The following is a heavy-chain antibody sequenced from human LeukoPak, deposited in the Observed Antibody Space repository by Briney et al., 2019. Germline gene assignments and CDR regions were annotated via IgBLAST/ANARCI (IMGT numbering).Heavy chain of an antibody. J-gene: IGHJ4*02. V-gene: IGHV4-59*08. CDR2: IYYSGST. CDR3: ARLYCSSSSCYDY. CDR1: GGSISSYY. D-gene: IGHD2-2*01. Sequence: SETLSLTCTVSGGSISSYYWSWIRLPPGQGLEWIGYIYYSGSTNYNPSLKSRVTISVDTSKNQFSLKLSSVTAADTAVYYGARLYCSSSSCYDYWGQGTLVTVSS.